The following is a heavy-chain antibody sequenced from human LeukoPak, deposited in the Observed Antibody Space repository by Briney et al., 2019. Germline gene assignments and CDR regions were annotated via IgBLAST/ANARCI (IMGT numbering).Heavy chain of an antibody. V-gene: IGHV3-74*01. CDR1: GFSFSSYE. J-gene: IGHJ4*02. CDR3: ARTYGGFDY. CDR2: INSDGSRT. D-gene: IGHD4-23*01. Sequence: GGSLRLSCAASGFSFSSYEMNWVRQAPGKGLFWVSRINSDGSRTNYADSVKGRFTISRDNAKNTLWLQMNSLRDEDTAVYFCARTYGGFDYWGQGTLVTVSS.